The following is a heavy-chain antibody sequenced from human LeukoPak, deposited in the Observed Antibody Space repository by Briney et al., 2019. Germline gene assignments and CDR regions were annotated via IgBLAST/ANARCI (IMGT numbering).Heavy chain of an antibody. CDR1: GGSISSYY. J-gene: IGHJ5*02. Sequence: PSETLSLTCTVSGGSISSYYWSWIRQPPGKGLEWIGYIYYSGSTSYDPSLKSRVTISVDTSKNQFSLKLSSVTAADTAVYYCARGSWNYVWFDPWGQGTLVTVSS. CDR3: ARGSWNYVWFDP. D-gene: IGHD1-7*01. V-gene: IGHV4-59*01. CDR2: IYYSGST.